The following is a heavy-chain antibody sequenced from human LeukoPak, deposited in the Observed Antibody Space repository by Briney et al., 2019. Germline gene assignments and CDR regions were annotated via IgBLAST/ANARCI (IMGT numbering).Heavy chain of an antibody. Sequence: PGGSLRLSCAASGFTFDDYGMSWVRQAPGKGLEWVSGINWNGGSTGYADSVKGRFTISRDNAKNSLYLQMNSLRAEDTALYYCARAGSGYSYGYGNWYFDLWGRGTLVTVSS. V-gene: IGHV3-20*04. J-gene: IGHJ2*01. D-gene: IGHD5-18*01. CDR1: GFTFDDYG. CDR3: ARAGSGYSYGYGNWYFDL. CDR2: INWNGGST.